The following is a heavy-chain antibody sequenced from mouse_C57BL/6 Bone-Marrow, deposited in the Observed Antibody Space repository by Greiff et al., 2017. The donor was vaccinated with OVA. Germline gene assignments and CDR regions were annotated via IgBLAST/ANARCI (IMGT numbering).Heavy chain of an antibody. Sequence: QVQLQQSGAELARPGASVKLSCKASGYTFTSYGISWVKQRTGQGLEWIGEIYPRSGNTYYNEKFKGKATLTADKSSSTAYMELRSLTSEDSAVYFCARRGVLYGSTVLMDYWGQGTSVTVSS. CDR3: ARRGVLYGSTVLMDY. V-gene: IGHV1-81*01. CDR1: GYTFTSYG. CDR2: IYPRSGNT. D-gene: IGHD1-1*01. J-gene: IGHJ4*01.